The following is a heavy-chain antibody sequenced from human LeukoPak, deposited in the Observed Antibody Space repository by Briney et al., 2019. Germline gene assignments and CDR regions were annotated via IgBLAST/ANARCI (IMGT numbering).Heavy chain of an antibody. CDR1: GGSISSYY. CDR2: VYYSGST. J-gene: IGHJ4*02. D-gene: IGHD6-19*01. V-gene: IGHV4-59*01. Sequence: SETLSLTCTVSGGSISSYYWGWIRQPPGKGLEWIGYVYYSGSTKYNPSLKSRVTISVDTSKNQFSLRLSSVTAADTAVYYCARDDSSGWYGYWGQGTLVTVSS. CDR3: ARDDSSGWYGY.